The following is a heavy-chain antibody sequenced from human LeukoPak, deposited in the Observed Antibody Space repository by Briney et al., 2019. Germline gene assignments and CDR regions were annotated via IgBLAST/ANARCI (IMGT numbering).Heavy chain of an antibody. D-gene: IGHD1-26*01. CDR1: GFTFSSYW. Sequence: GGSLRLSCAASGFTFSSYWMHWVRLVPGKGLVWVSRINTDGTNITYADSVKGRFTMSRDNAKSRLYLQMNGLRAEDTAVYYCARGYSGTYRVDYWGQGTLVTVSS. J-gene: IGHJ4*02. V-gene: IGHV3-74*01. CDR2: INTDGTNI. CDR3: ARGYSGTYRVDY.